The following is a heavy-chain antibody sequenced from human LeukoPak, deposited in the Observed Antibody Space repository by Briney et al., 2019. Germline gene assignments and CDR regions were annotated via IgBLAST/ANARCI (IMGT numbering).Heavy chain of an antibody. V-gene: IGHV1-8*01. CDR1: GYTFTSYD. CDR2: MNPNSGNT. D-gene: IGHD3-3*01. CDR3: ARGVAYYDFWSGYYTHYDAFDI. J-gene: IGHJ3*02. Sequence: ASVKVSCKASGYTFTSYDINWVRRATGQGLEWMGWMNPNSGNTGYAQKFQGRVTMTRNTSISTAYMELSSLRSEDTAVYYCARGVAYYDFWSGYYTHYDAFDIWGQGTMVTVSS.